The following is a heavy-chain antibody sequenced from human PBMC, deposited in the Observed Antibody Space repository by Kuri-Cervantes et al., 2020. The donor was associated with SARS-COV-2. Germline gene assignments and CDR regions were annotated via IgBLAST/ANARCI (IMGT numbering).Heavy chain of an antibody. J-gene: IGHJ4*02. CDR1: GFTFSSYA. V-gene: IGHV3-30*04. CDR3: VGGEGSRWSY. CDR2: ISYDGSNK. Sequence: GESLKISCAASGFTFSSYAMHWVRQAPGKGLEWVAVISYDGSNKYYADSVQGRFTISRDNSKNTLYLQMNSLRAEDTAVYYCVGGEGSRWSYWGQGTLVTVSS. D-gene: IGHD6-13*01.